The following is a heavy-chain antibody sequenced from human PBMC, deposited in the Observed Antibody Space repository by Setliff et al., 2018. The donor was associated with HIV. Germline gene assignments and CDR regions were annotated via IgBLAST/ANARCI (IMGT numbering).Heavy chain of an antibody. J-gene: IGHJ6*03. D-gene: IGHD3-10*01. CDR3: ARQITMVRGVYQPYYYYYMDV. V-gene: IGHV4-4*07. CDR1: GGSISGYY. CDR2: IHTTGTT. Sequence: SETLSLTCSVSGGSISGYYWSWIRQPAGEGLEWIGQIHTTGTTNCNPSLKSRVTISVDTSKNQFSLKLSSVTAADTAVYYCARQITMVRGVYQPYYYYYMDVWGKGTTVTVSS.